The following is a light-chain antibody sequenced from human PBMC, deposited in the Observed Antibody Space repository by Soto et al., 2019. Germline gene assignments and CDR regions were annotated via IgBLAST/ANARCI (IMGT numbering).Light chain of an antibody. Sequence: QSVLTQPPSVSAAPGQKVTISCSGNSSNIGSNDVSWYQQLPGKAPKLLIYENSQRPSGIPDRFFGSKSGTSATLGITGLQTGDEADYYCGTWDSSLIALFGTGTKVTVL. CDR1: SSNIGSND. V-gene: IGLV1-51*02. CDR2: ENS. CDR3: GTWDSSLIAL. J-gene: IGLJ1*01.